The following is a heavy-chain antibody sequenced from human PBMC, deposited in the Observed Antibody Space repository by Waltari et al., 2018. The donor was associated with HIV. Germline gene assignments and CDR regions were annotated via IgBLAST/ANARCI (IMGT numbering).Heavy chain of an antibody. CDR2: IYYSGST. CDR1: GGSISSSSYY. D-gene: IGHD6-13*01. J-gene: IGHJ6*02. CDR3: ARLGIAAAVALDGMDV. Sequence: QLQLQESGPGLVKPSETLSLTCTVSGGSISSSSYYWGWIRQPPGKGLEWIGSIYYSGSTYYNPSLKSRVTISVDTSKNQFSLKLSSVTAADTAVYYCARLGIAAAVALDGMDVWGQGTTVTVSS. V-gene: IGHV4-39*01.